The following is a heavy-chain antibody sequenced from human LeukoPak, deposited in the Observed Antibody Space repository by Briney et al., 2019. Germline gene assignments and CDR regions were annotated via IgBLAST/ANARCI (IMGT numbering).Heavy chain of an antibody. D-gene: IGHD6-13*01. CDR2: IYHSGST. J-gene: IGHJ4*02. CDR1: GGSISSGGYY. CDR3: AKRGSNTWSDFDY. Sequence: SETLSLTCTVSGGSISSGGYYWSWIRQPPGKGLEWIGYIYHSGSTYYNPSLKSRVTISVDRSKNQFSLKLNSVTAADTAVYYCAKRGSNTWSDFDYWGQGTLVTVSS. V-gene: IGHV4-30-2*01.